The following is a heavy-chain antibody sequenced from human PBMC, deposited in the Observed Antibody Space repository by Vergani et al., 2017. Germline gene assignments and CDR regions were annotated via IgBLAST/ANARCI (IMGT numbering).Heavy chain of an antibody. Sequence: EVHLVESGGGLVQPGGSLRLSCVGSGFKLDEYWMSWVRQAPGKGLEWVADMKEDGADKKYVDSVKGRFTISRDNAKNSLFLQMNRLRAEDPAVYFCAQKGHLVGPDLDYWDQGTLVTVSS. J-gene: IGHJ4*02. CDR2: MKEDGADK. CDR1: GFKLDEYW. V-gene: IGHV3-7*01. D-gene: IGHD1-26*01. CDR3: AQKGHLVGPDLDY.